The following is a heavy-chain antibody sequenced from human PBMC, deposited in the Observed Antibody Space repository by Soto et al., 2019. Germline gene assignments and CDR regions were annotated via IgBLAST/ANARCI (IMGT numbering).Heavy chain of an antibody. V-gene: IGHV4-39*01. Sequence: PSETLSLTCTVSGASISSSPYYWGWIRQAPGKGLEWLGSIYYRGTTYYNPSLKSRVTIFADTSKNQFSLRLTSVTAADTSVYYCARHEGDTYGTPSGAFDIWGHGTMVTAS. CDR3: ARHEGDTYGTPSGAFDI. CDR2: IYYRGTT. J-gene: IGHJ3*02. CDR1: GASISSSPYY. D-gene: IGHD1-26*01.